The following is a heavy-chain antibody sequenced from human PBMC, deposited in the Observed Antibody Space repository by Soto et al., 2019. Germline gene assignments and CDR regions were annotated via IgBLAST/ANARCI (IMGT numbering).Heavy chain of an antibody. CDR3: AGEPKGGPAAGAIEI. J-gene: IGHJ3*02. CDR1: AYSISSSNW. CDR2: IYYSGTT. Sequence: SETLSLTCAVSAYSISSSNWWGWIRQPPGKGLEWIGYIYYSGTTYYNPSLKSRVTMSVDTSKNQFSLNLTSVTAADTVVYFCAGEPKGGPAAGAIEIWGQGTMVTVSS. V-gene: IGHV4-28*03. D-gene: IGHD6-25*01.